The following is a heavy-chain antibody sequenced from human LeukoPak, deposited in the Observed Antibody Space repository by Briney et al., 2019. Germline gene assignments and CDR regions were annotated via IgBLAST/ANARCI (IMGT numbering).Heavy chain of an antibody. D-gene: IGHD3-10*01. Sequence: GGSLRLSCAASGFIFDDYAMHWVRQAPGKGLEWVLLINWDGGSTYYADSVKGRFTISRDNSKNTLYLQMNSLGPEDTAVYYCARIEAKLLWFGELGEDYYYGMDVWGQATTVTVSS. CDR3: ARIEAKLLWFGELGEDYYYGMDV. V-gene: IGHV3-43D*03. CDR2: INWDGGST. J-gene: IGHJ6*02. CDR1: GFIFDDYA.